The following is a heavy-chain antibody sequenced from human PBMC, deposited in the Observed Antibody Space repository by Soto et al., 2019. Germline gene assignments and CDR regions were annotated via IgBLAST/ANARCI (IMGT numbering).Heavy chain of an antibody. CDR2: IYWDDDK. D-gene: IGHD2-8*01. Sequence: NARATLTVTVSISWVAVTTKKKGVGWIRQPPGKALEWLALIYWDDDKRYSPSLKSRLTITKDTSKNQVVLTMTNMDPVDTATYYCARTGVLMVYYNLFDPWGQGTLVTVSS. CDR1: WVAVTTKKKG. CDR3: ARTGVLMVYYNLFDP. V-gene: IGHV2-5*02. J-gene: IGHJ5*02.